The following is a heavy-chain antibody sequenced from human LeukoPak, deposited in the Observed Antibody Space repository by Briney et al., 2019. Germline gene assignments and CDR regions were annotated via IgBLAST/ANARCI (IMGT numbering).Heavy chain of an antibody. V-gene: IGHV4-59*01. J-gene: IGHJ4*02. D-gene: IGHD1-26*01. Sequence: SETLSLTCTVSGRSIRSYYWSWIRQSPGKGLEWIGHIYHSGSTNYNPSLKSRVTMSVDRSKNQFSLKLSSVTAADTALYYCARKGDRGSAGFFDYWGQGTLVTVSS. CDR3: ARKGDRGSAGFFDY. CDR2: IYHSGST. CDR1: GRSIRSYY.